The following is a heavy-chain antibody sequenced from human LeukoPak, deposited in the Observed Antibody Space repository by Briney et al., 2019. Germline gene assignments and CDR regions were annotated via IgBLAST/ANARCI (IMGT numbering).Heavy chain of an antibody. CDR1: GGSISSGGYY. Sequence: SQTLSLTCTVSGGSISSGGYYWSWIRQHPGKGLEWIGYIYHSGSTYYNPSLKSRVTISVDRSKNQFSLKLSSVTAADTAVYYCARGLPHRYYFDYWGQGTLVTVSS. V-gene: IGHV4-30-2*01. J-gene: IGHJ4*02. CDR2: IYHSGST. CDR3: ARGLPHRYYFDY. D-gene: IGHD5-18*01.